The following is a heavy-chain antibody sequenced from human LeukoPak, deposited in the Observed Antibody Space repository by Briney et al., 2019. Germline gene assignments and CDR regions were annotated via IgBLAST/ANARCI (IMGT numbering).Heavy chain of an antibody. J-gene: IGHJ5*02. Sequence: ASVKVACKASGYTFTSYVIYWVRQATGQRLEWMGWMNPNNGNTGYSQKFQGRVTMTRDTSISPAYMELAGLRSEDTAVYYVARVGRPAALELYNWFDPWGQGTLVTVSS. CDR1: GYTFTSYV. V-gene: IGHV1-8*02. D-gene: IGHD2-2*01. CDR2: MNPNNGNT. CDR3: ARVGRPAALELYNWFDP.